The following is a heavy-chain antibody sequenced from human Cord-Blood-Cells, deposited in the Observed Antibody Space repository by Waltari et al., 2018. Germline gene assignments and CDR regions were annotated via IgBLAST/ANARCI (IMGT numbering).Heavy chain of an antibody. V-gene: IGHV1-69*01. CDR1: GGTFSSYA. Sequence: QVQLVQSGAEVKKPGSSVKVSCKASGGTFSSYAIRWVRQAPGQGLEWMGGIIPIFGTANYAQKFQGRVTITADESTSTAYMELSSLRSEDTAVYYCARNKYGSGSYPLYYYGMDVWGQGTTVTVSS. J-gene: IGHJ6*02. D-gene: IGHD3-10*01. CDR3: ARNKYGSGSYPLYYYGMDV. CDR2: IIPIFGTA.